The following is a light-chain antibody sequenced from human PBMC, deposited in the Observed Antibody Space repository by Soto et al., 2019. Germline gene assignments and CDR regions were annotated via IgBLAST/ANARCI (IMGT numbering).Light chain of an antibody. CDR3: QQYNNWPPWT. Sequence: EIVMTQSPATLSVSPGERATLSCRASQSVSSNLAWYQQKPGQAPRLLIYGASTRATGIPARFSGSGSGTEFTLTISGLQSEDFAVYYCQQYNNWPPWTVGQGTKVDIK. V-gene: IGKV3-15*01. CDR2: GAS. J-gene: IGKJ1*01. CDR1: QSVSSN.